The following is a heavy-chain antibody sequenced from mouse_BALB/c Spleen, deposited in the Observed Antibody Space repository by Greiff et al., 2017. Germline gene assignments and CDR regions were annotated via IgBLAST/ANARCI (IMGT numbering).Heavy chain of an antibody. Sequence: EVKLVESGGDLVKPGGSLKLSCAASGFTFSSYGMSWVRQTPDKRLEWVATISSGGSYTYYPDSVKGRFTISRDNAKNTLYLQMSSLKSEDTAMYYCARGDGFFAYWGQGTLVTVSA. D-gene: IGHD2-3*01. CDR3: ARGDGFFAY. J-gene: IGHJ3*01. V-gene: IGHV5-6*01. CDR1: GFTFSSYG. CDR2: ISSGGSYT.